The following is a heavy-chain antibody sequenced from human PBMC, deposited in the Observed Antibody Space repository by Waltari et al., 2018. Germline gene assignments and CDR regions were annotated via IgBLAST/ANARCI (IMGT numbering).Heavy chain of an antibody. CDR1: GGSFSGYY. CDR3: ARGRRDERRFDP. J-gene: IGHJ5*02. CDR2: INHSGST. V-gene: IGHV4-34*01. Sequence: QVQLQQWGAGLLKPSETLSLTCAVYGGSFSGYYWSWIRQPPGKGLEWIGEINHSGSTNYNPSLKSRVTISVDTSKNQFSLKLSSVTAADTAVYYCARGRRDERRFDPWGQGTLVTVSS.